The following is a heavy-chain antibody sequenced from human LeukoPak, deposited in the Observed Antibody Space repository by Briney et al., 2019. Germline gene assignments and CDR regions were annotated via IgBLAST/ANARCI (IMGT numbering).Heavy chain of an antibody. CDR1: GFTFSSYA. Sequence: GSLRLSCAASGFTFSSYAMSWIRQPPGKGLEWIGEINHSGSSNYNPSLMSRVSISIDTSRKQFSLQLSSVTAADTAVYYCAVQGFGELKAWGQGTLVTVSS. V-gene: IGHV4-34*08. J-gene: IGHJ5*02. CDR2: INHSGSS. D-gene: IGHD3-10*01. CDR3: AVQGFGELKA.